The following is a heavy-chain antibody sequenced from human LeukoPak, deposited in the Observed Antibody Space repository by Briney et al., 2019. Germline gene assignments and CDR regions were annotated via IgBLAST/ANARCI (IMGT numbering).Heavy chain of an antibody. D-gene: IGHD2-8*02. CDR1: GFTVRSNY. CDR3: ARAVVSFPFDS. Sequence: GGSLRLSCGTSGFTVRSNYVTWVRQAPGKGLEWVSVIYPGGSTDYADSVRGRFTMSRDNSNNTLYLQMHSLRVEDTAVYYCARAVVSFPFDSWGQGPLVIVSS. CDR2: IYPGGST. V-gene: IGHV3-66*01. J-gene: IGHJ4*02.